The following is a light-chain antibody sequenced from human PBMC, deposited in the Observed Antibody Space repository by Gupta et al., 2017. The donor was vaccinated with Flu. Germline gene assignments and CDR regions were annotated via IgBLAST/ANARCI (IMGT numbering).Light chain of an antibody. CDR2: NTD. J-gene: IGLJ3*02. V-gene: IGLV1-44*01. Sequence: QSVLTQPPSTSGTPGQTVTISCSGTKSNIENGPTNWSRHVPGTAPKLLIFNTDQRPSGVPGRFSGSKSGTSATLAISGLQSQDEADYYCAGWDDRLNGWVFGGGTKLTVL. CDR1: KSNIENGP. CDR3: AGWDDRLNGWV.